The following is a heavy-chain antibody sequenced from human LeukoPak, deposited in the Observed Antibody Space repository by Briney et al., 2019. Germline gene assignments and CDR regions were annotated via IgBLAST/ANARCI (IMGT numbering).Heavy chain of an antibody. CDR3: ARDLNYGGLHYYYMDV. CDR1: GGTFSSYA. V-gene: IGHV1-69*05. Sequence: SSVKVSCKASGGTFSSYAISWVRQAPGQGLEWMGRIIPIFGTANYAQKFQGRVTITTDEYTRTAYMELSRQRYKDTAVYYCARDLNYGGLHYYYMDVWGKGTTVTVSS. J-gene: IGHJ6*03. CDR2: IIPIFGTA. D-gene: IGHD4-17*01.